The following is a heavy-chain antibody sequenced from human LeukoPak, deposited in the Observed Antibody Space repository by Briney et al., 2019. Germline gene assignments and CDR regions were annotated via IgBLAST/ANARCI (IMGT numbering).Heavy chain of an antibody. V-gene: IGHV6-1*01. CDR2: TYYRSKWYN. D-gene: IGHD2-2*01. J-gene: IGHJ4*02. CDR1: GDSVSTNSAA. CDR3: ARGGIGYCTSTSCSFDS. Sequence: SPTLSLTCAISGDSVSTNSAAWNWIRQSPSRGLEWLGRTYYRSKWYNDYGVSVKSRITINPDTSKNQFSLQLNSVTPEDTAVYYCARGGIGYCTSTSCSFDSWDQGTVDRVSS.